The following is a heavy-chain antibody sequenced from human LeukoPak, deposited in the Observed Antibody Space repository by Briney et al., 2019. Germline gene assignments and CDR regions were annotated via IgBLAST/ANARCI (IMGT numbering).Heavy chain of an antibody. CDR1: GYTFTTYD. V-gene: IGHV1-8*03. Sequence: ASVKVSCKASGYTFTTYDINWVRQATGQGLEWMGWMNPNSGNTGYAQNFQDRLTFTRNTAISTAYMELSSLRSEDTAVYYCARIYCTNGVCWSHAFDIWGQGTLVTVSS. CDR2: MNPNSGNT. J-gene: IGHJ4*02. CDR3: ARIYCTNGVCWSHAFDI. D-gene: IGHD2-8*01.